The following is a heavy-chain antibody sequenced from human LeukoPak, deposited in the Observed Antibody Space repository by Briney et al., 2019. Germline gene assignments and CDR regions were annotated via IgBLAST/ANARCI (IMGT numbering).Heavy chain of an antibody. CDR1: GGSISSSSYY. Sequence: SETLSLTCTVSGGSISSSSYYWGWIRQPPGKGLEWIGSIYYSGSTYYNPSLKSRVTISVDTSKNQFSLKLSSVTAADTAVYYCAREDTYYDILTGYDWGQGTLVTVSS. CDR3: AREDTYYDILTGYD. V-gene: IGHV4-39*07. J-gene: IGHJ4*02. CDR2: IYYSGST. D-gene: IGHD3-9*01.